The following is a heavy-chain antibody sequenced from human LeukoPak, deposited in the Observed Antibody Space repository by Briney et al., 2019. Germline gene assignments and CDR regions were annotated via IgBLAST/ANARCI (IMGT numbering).Heavy chain of an antibody. CDR3: AAVDTVDDDSYYIDF. CDR2: IYYSGST. J-gene: IGHJ4*02. V-gene: IGHV4-59*01. CDR1: DDSISDYY. Sequence: SETLSLTCTVSDDSISDYYRGWIRQPPGKGLEWIGYIYYSGSTNYNPSLKSRVTISVDTSKNQFSLKLSSVTAADTAVYYCAAVDTVDDDSYYIDFWGQGALVTVSS. D-gene: IGHD5-18*01.